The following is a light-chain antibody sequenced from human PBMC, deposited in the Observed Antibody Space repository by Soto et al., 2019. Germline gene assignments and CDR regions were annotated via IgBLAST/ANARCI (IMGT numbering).Light chain of an antibody. CDR1: QSVSSY. CDR2: DAS. CDR3: QQRSNWPHT. Sequence: EIVLTQSPATLSLSPGERATLSCRASQSVSSYLAWYQQKPGQAPRLVIYDASKRATGITARFSGSGSGTDFPLTISSLEPEESAVYYCQQRSNWPHTFGQGTKLEIK. J-gene: IGKJ2*01. V-gene: IGKV3-11*01.